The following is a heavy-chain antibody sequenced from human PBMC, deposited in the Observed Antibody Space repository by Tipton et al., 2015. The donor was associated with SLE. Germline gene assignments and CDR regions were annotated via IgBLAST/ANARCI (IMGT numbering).Heavy chain of an antibody. J-gene: IGHJ4*01. CDR3: ARDSGGGSSSWYDYFDY. CDR2: IYYSGST. Sequence: TLSLTCTVSGGSISSGSHYWSWIRQPPGKGLEWIGYIYYSGSTNYNPSLKSRVTISVDTSKNQFSLKLSSVTAADTAVYYCARDSGGGSSSWYDYFDYWGQGNLVTVSS. CDR1: GGSISSGSHY. V-gene: IGHV4-61*01. D-gene: IGHD6-13*01.